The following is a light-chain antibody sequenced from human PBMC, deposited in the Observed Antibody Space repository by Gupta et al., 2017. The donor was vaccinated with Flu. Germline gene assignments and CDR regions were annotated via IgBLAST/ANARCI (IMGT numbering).Light chain of an antibody. CDR2: GPS. J-gene: IGKJ1*01. Sequence: DIVLTQSPGTLSLSPGERATLSCRASQSIVTKSLAWYQQKPGQAPRLLIYGPSMRAAGIPDRFSGSGSGTDFTLTISRLEPEDFAAYYCRQYDKSPGTFGPGTKVEIK. CDR3: RQYDKSPGT. CDR1: QSIVTKS. V-gene: IGKV3-20*01.